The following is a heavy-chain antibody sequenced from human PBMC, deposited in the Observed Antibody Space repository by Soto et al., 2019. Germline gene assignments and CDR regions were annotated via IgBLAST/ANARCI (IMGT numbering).Heavy chain of an antibody. CDR2: IIPQFPTP. CDR1: GGIFRRNA. V-gene: IGHV1-69*01. J-gene: IGHJ4*02. D-gene: IGHD5-18*01. CDR3: ARDAADTPMVY. Sequence: QVQLVQSGAEVRKPGSSVKVSCKSSGGIFRRNAISWVRQAPGQGLEWMGAIIPQFPTPYYAQKFQGRVTITADESTSTAYMALTSLRSDDTAVYFWARDAADTPMVYWGQGTLLTVSS.